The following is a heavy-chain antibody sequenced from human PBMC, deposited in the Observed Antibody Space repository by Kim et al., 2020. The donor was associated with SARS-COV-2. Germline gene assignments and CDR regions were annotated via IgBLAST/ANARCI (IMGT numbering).Heavy chain of an antibody. J-gene: IGHJ5*02. CDR1: GGSISSYY. Sequence: SETLSLTCTVSGGSISSYYWSWIRQPPGKGLEWIGYIYYSGSTNYNPSLKSRVTISVDTSKNQFSLKLSSVTAADTAVYYCARGGGYTELGTWGQGTLVTVSS. CDR3: ARGGGYTELGT. V-gene: IGHV4-59*13. CDR2: IYYSGST. D-gene: IGHD5-18*01.